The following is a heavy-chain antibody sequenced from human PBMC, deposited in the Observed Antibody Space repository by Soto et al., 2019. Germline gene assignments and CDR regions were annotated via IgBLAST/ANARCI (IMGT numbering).Heavy chain of an antibody. J-gene: IGHJ4*02. CDR3: AIVVPAASVDY. D-gene: IGHD2-2*01. Sequence: ASVKVSCKASGYTFTGYYMHWVRQAPGQGLEWMGWINPNSGGTNYAQKFQGWVTMTRDASISTAYMELSRLRSDDTAVYYCAIVVPAASVDYWGQGALVTVSS. V-gene: IGHV1-2*04. CDR1: GYTFTGYY. CDR2: INPNSGGT.